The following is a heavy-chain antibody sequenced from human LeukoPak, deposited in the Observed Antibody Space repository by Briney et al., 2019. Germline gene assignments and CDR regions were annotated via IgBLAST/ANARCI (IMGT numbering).Heavy chain of an antibody. Sequence: SETLSLTCTVSGGSISSYYWSWIRQPPGKGLEWIGYIYYSGSTNYNPSLKSRVTISVDTSKNQFSLKLSSVTAADTAVYYCARVDTAMVSFDYWGQGTLVTVSS. CDR2: IYYSGST. D-gene: IGHD5-18*01. CDR3: ARVDTAMVSFDY. V-gene: IGHV4-59*12. J-gene: IGHJ4*02. CDR1: GGSISSYY.